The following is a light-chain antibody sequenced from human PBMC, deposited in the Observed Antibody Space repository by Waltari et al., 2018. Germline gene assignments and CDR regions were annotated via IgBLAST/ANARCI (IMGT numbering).Light chain of an antibody. Sequence: IVLTQSPDTLSLSPGQRATLSCRASQTINNNFLLWYQQKPGQAPRLIIHGASSRATGFPDRFSGSGSGTDFTLTISSLKPEDSAVYYCQQYDGSVLTFGGGTKVEI. V-gene: IGKV3-20*01. J-gene: IGKJ4*01. CDR1: QTINNNF. CDR3: QQYDGSVLT. CDR2: GAS.